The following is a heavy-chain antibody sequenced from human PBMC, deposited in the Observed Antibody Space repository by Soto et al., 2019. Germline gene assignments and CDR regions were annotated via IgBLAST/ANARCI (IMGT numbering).Heavy chain of an antibody. J-gene: IGHJ5*02. Sequence: PGGSLRLSCAASGFTFSSYSMNWVRQAPGKGLEWVSYISSSSSTIYYADSVKGRFTISRDNAKNSLYLQMNSLRAEDTAVYYCARDRRIIAAAGTGWFDPWGQGTLVTVSS. D-gene: IGHD6-13*01. CDR3: ARDRRIIAAAGTGWFDP. V-gene: IGHV3-48*01. CDR2: ISSSSSTI. CDR1: GFTFSSYS.